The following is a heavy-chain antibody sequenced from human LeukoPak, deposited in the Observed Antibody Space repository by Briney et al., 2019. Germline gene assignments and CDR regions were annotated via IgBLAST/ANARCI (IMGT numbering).Heavy chain of an antibody. CDR2: IYYSGST. V-gene: IGHV4-39*01. D-gene: IGHD6-13*01. CDR3: ARPVRQQLGLYYYYYMDV. J-gene: IGHJ6*03. Sequence: PSETLSLTCTVSGGSIISSSNYWGWIRQPPGKGLEWIGSIYYSGSTYYNPSLKSRVTVSVDTSKNQFSLKLSSVTAAYTAVYYCARPVRQQLGLYYYYYMDVWGKGATVTVSS. CDR1: GGSIISSSNY.